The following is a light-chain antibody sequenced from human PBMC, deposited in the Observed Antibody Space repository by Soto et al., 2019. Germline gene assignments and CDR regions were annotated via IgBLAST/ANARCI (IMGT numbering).Light chain of an antibody. CDR3: QQYGDSPRT. J-gene: IGKJ2*01. V-gene: IGKV3-20*01. Sequence: EVVLTQSPGTLSLSPWERATLSCRASQFLSSSYLAWYLQKPGQAPRLLVYATSSRATGIPDRFSGSGSGTEFTLTITRLDPEAFAVYYCQQYGDSPRTFGQGTKLEIK. CDR2: ATS. CDR1: QFLSSSY.